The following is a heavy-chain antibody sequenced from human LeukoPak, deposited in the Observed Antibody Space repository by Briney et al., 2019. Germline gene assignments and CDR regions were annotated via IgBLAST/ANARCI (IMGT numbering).Heavy chain of an antibody. V-gene: IGHV3-23*01. CDR2: ISGSGGDT. D-gene: IGHD6-6*01. CDR3: AKTRSIAAQIQYFGLDV. J-gene: IGHJ6*02. Sequence: GGSLRLSCAASGFTFSSYAVHWVRQAPGKGLEWVSAISGSGGDTDYADSVKGRFTISRDNSKNTLYMQMSSLRAEDTAVYYCAKTRSIAAQIQYFGLDVWGQGTTVTVSS. CDR1: GFTFSSYA.